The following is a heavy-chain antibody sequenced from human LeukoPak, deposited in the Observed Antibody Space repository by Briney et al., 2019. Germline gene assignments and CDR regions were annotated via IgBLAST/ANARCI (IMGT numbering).Heavy chain of an antibody. CDR1: GGSINSGSYY. Sequence: SETLSLTCTVSGGSINSGSYYWNWIRQPAGEGLEWIGRIYTSGSTNYNPSLKSRVTISVDTSKNQFSLKLSSVTAADTAVYYCARGGIAAPPPDAFDIWGQGTMVTVSS. CDR2: IYTSGST. J-gene: IGHJ3*02. D-gene: IGHD6-6*01. CDR3: ARGGIAAPPPDAFDI. V-gene: IGHV4-61*02.